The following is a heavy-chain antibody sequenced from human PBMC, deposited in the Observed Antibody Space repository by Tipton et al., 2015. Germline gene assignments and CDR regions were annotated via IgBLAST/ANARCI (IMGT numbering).Heavy chain of an antibody. D-gene: IGHD4-17*01. CDR3: ARWTTVTAFDY. Sequence: SLRLSCAASGFTFSRYIMNWVRQAPGKGLEWVSSIDTSGSFIYYADSVQGRFTFSRDNAKSSLYLQMNSLRAGDTAVYYCARWTTVTAFDYWGQGTLVTVSS. CDR1: GFTFSRYI. V-gene: IGHV3-21*01. CDR2: IDTSGSFI. J-gene: IGHJ4*02.